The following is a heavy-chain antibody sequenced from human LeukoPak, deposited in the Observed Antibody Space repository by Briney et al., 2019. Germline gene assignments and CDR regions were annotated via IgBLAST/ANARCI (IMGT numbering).Heavy chain of an antibody. J-gene: IGHJ4*02. D-gene: IGHD4-17*01. CDR2: MYNSGST. Sequence: SETLSLTCTVSGGSISGSYWSWIRQPPGKGLEWIAYMYNSGSTDYNPSLKSRVTISIDTSKNQFSLKLSSLTAADTAIYYCAGGIESYGDYGYWGQGILVTVSS. CDR1: GGSISGSY. CDR3: AGGIESYGDYGY. V-gene: IGHV4-59*01.